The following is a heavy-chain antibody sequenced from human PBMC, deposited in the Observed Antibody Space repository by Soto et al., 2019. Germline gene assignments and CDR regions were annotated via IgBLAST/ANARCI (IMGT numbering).Heavy chain of an antibody. Sequence: QVQLVQSGAEVKKPGSSVKVSCKASGGTFSSYAISWVRQAPGQGLEWMGGIIPIFGTANYAQKFQGRVTITADKSTSTAYMELSSLRSEDTAVYYCASGITIFGVVMIPIDYWGQGTLVTVSS. CDR3: ASGITIFGVVMIPIDY. J-gene: IGHJ4*02. CDR1: GGTFSSYA. V-gene: IGHV1-69*06. CDR2: IIPIFGTA. D-gene: IGHD3-3*01.